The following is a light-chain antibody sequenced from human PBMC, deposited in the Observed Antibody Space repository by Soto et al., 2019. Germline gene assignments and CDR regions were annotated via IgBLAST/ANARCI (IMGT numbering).Light chain of an antibody. J-gene: IGKJ5*01. CDR2: DGS. CDR3: QQYDEWPIS. V-gene: IGKV3-15*01. CDR1: QSVRSN. Sequence: EIVMTQSPDTVYVSPGERATLSCRASQSVRSNLAWYQHKPGQAPRLLIYDGSTRALGIPARFSGSESGTEFTLTIRSLQSEDFAVYFCQQYDEWPISFGEGKRLDIK.